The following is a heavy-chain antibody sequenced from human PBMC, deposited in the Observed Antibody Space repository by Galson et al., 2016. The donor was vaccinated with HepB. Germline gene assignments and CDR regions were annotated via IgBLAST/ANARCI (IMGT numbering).Heavy chain of an antibody. Sequence: SLRLSCAASGFTFSSCGMHWVRQAPGKGLEWVAVMSYDGSHTYHAESVKGRFTISRDNSKNTLYLQMNNLRAEDTAVYYCAKESAIHCGGDCAAFDMWGQGTMVSVSS. CDR2: MSYDGSHT. D-gene: IGHD2-21*02. CDR3: AKESAIHCGGDCAAFDM. J-gene: IGHJ3*02. V-gene: IGHV3-30*18. CDR1: GFTFSSCG.